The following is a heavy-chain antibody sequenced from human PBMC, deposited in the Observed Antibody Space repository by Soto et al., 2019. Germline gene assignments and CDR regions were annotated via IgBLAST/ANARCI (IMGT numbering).Heavy chain of an antibody. CDR3: ARGTRDGPDV. CDR1: GFSFNSYG. D-gene: IGHD2-8*01. V-gene: IGHV3-33*01. J-gene: IGHJ6*02. Sequence: QVQLVESGGGVVQPGRSLRLSCAASGFSFNSYGMHWVRQAPGKGLEWVVFIWYDGSNKYYADSVKGRFTISRDNSKNTLYLQMNSLRAEDTAGYYCARGTRDGPDVWGQGTTVTVSS. CDR2: IWYDGSNK.